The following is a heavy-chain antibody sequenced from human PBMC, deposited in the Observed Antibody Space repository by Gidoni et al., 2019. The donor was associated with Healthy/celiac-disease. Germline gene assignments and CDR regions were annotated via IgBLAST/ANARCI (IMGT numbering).Heavy chain of an antibody. V-gene: IGHV3-9*01. J-gene: IGHJ4*02. CDR3: AKDIKMATIRGATFDY. Sequence: EVQLVESGGGLVQPGRSLRLSCAASGLTFDAYAMHWGRQGPGQGLGWVSGISWNSGCIGYADSVKVRFTISRDNAKNSLYLQMNSLRAEDTALYYCAKDIKMATIRGATFDYWGQGTLVTVSS. CDR1: GLTFDAYA. CDR2: ISWNSGCI. D-gene: IGHD5-12*01.